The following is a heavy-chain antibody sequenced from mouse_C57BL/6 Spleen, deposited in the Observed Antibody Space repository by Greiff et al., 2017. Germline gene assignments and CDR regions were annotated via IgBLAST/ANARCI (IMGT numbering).Heavy chain of an antibody. CDR1: GYTFTSYW. V-gene: IGHV1-64*01. CDR2: INPNSGCT. D-gene: IGHD4-1*01. Sequence: QVQLQQPGAELVKPGASVKLSCKASGYTFTSYWMHWVKQRPGQGLEWIGMINPNSGCTNYNEKFKSKATLTVDKCSSTAYMQLSSLTSEDSAGYILARAKPTGRVDSWGQGATRTVSS. CDR3: ARAKPTGRVDS. J-gene: IGHJ2*01.